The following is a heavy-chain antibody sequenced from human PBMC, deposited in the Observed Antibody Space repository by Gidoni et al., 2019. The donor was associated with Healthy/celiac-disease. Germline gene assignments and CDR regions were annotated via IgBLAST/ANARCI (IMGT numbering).Heavy chain of an antibody. CDR1: GYTFTGYY. CDR3: ARSLSGYCSGGSCYDAFDI. CDR2: INPNSGGT. J-gene: IGHJ3*02. D-gene: IGHD2-15*01. Sequence: QVQLVQSGAAVTKPGASVKVSCKASGYTFTGYYMHWVRQAPGQGLEWMGWINPNSGGTNYAQKFQGWVTMTRDTSISTAYMELSRLRSDDTAVYYCARSLSGYCSGGSCYDAFDIWGQGTMVTVSS. V-gene: IGHV1-2*04.